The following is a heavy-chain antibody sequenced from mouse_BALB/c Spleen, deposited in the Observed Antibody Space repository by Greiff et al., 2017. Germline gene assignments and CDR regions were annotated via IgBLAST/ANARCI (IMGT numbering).Heavy chain of an antibody. CDR2: ISYDGSN. CDR3: ARDKRGNSYAMDY. V-gene: IGHV3-6*02. Sequence: EVQLQESGPGLVKPSQSLSLTCSVTGYSITSGYYWNWIRQFPGNKLEWMGYISYDGSNNYNPSLKNRISITRDTSKNQFFLKLNSVTTEDTATYYCARDKRGNSYAMDYWGQGTSVTVSS. D-gene: IGHD2-1*01. CDR1: GYSITSGYY. J-gene: IGHJ4*01.